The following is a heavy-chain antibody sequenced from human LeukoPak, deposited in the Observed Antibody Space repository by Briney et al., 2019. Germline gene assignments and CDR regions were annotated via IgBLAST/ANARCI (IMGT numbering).Heavy chain of an antibody. Sequence: ASMKVSCKASGYTFTSYGITWVRQAPGQGLEWMGWISGYNGNTNYAQKFQGRVTMTTDTSTSTVYMELRSLRSDDTAVYYCARDDNYGSGQPDDWGQGTLVTVSS. CDR2: ISGYNGNT. D-gene: IGHD3-10*01. CDR1: GYTFTSYG. CDR3: ARDDNYGSGQPDD. J-gene: IGHJ4*02. V-gene: IGHV1-18*01.